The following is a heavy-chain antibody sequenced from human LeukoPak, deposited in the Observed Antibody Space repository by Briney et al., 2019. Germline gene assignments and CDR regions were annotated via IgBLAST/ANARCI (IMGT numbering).Heavy chain of an antibody. J-gene: IGHJ5*02. V-gene: IGHV4-59*01. Sequence: KPSETLSLTCTVSGGSISSYYWSWIRQPPGKGLEWIGYIFYSGITNYNPSLKSRVTISVDTSKNQFSLKLSSVTAADTAVYYCVRSNSHLGWFDPWGQGNLVTVSS. D-gene: IGHD2/OR15-2a*01. CDR2: IFYSGIT. CDR3: VRSNSHLGWFDP. CDR1: GGSISSYY.